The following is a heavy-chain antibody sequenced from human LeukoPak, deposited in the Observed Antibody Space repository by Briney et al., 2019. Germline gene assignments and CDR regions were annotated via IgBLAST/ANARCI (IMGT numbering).Heavy chain of an antibody. CDR2: IYYSGST. CDR3: AREGPSSYYYDSSGYYFP. CDR1: GGSISSGDYY. V-gene: IGHV4-30-4*01. J-gene: IGHJ5*02. D-gene: IGHD3-22*01. Sequence: SQTLSLTCTVSGGSISSGDYYWSWIRQPPGKGLEWIGYIYYSGSTYYNPSLKSRVTISVDTSKNQFSLKLSSVTAADTAVYYCAREGPSSYYYDSSGYYFPWGQGTLVTVSS.